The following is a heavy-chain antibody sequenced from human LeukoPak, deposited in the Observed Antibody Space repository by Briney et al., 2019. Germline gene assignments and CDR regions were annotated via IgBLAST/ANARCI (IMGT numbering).Heavy chain of an antibody. CDR3: ASSSRWELILDY. Sequence: GGSLRLSCAASGFTFSSYSMNWVRQAPGKGLEWVSSISSSSSYIYYADSVKGRFTISRDDAKNSLYLQMNSLRAEDTTVYYCASSSRWELILDYWGQGTLVTVSS. CDR2: ISSSSSYI. J-gene: IGHJ4*02. D-gene: IGHD1-26*01. V-gene: IGHV3-21*01. CDR1: GFTFSSYS.